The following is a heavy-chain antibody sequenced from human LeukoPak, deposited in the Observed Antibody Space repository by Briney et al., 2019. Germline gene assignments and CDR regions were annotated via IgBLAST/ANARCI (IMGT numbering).Heavy chain of an antibody. V-gene: IGHV5-10-1*01. J-gene: IGHJ3*02. CDR2: IDPSDSYT. CDR1: GSLFISYW. D-gene: IGHD3-10*01. Sequence: GGALQISCKGSGSLFISYWISWARQLHGKGLEGMGRIDPSDSYTNYSPSFQGHVTISPDNSLSTAYLQWSSLKASDTAMYYCASQLLYYYGSGSYPPFDIWGQGTMVTVSS. CDR3: ASQLLYYYGSGSYPPFDI.